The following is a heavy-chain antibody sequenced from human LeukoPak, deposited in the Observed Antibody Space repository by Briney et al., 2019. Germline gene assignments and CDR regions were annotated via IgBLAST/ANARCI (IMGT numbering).Heavy chain of an antibody. J-gene: IGHJ4*02. CDR1: GYRFTNYW. CDR3: AVKPGYTGSWGTFDS. Sequence: GESLKTSCKASGYRFTNYWIGWVRQMAGKGLEWMGSIYPGDSDTRCSPSFQGQVTISADKSISTAYLQWSSLKASDTAMYYCAVKPGYTGSWGTFDSWGQGTLVTVSS. D-gene: IGHD1-26*01. CDR2: IYPGDSDT. V-gene: IGHV5-51*01.